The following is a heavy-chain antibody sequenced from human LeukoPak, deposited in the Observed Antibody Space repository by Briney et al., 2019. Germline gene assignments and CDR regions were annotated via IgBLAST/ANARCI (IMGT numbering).Heavy chain of an antibody. CDR2: IYYSGST. Sequence: SETLSLTCTVSGGSITGYYWSWIRQHPGKGLEWLGYIYYSGSTYYNPSLKSRVTISVDTSKNQFSLKLSSVTAADTAVYYCARGGLPTVTTLRGAFDIWGQGTMVTVSS. CDR1: GGSITGYY. CDR3: ARGGLPTVTTLRGAFDI. V-gene: IGHV4-31*03. J-gene: IGHJ3*02. D-gene: IGHD4-17*01.